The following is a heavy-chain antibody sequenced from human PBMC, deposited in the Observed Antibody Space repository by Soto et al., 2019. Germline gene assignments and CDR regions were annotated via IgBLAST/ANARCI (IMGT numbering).Heavy chain of an antibody. V-gene: IGHV3-48*02. CDR1: GFTFSSYS. D-gene: IGHD6-19*01. Sequence: EVQLVDSGGGLVQPGGSLRLSCAASGFTFSSYSMNWVRQAPGKGLEWVSHISSSSSTIYYADSVKGRFTISRDNAKNSLHLRMDRLRDEDTAVYYCARWSVADPCYYYGMEVWGQGTTVTVSS. J-gene: IGHJ6*01. CDR2: ISSSSSTI. CDR3: ARWSVADPCYYYGMEV.